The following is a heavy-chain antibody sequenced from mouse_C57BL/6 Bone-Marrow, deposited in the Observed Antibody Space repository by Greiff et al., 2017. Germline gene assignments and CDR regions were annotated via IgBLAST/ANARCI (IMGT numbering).Heavy chain of an antibody. CDR2: ISSGGSYT. D-gene: IGHD1-1*01. J-gene: IGHJ2*01. CDR1: GFTFSSYG. CDR3: ARRPDYYGSSYFDY. Sequence: EVQVVESGGDLVKPGGSLKLSCAASGFTFSSYGMSWVRQTPDKRLEWVATISSGGSYTYYPDSVKGRFTISRDNAKNTLYLQMSSLKSEDTAMYYCARRPDYYGSSYFDYWGQGTTLTVSS. V-gene: IGHV5-6*01.